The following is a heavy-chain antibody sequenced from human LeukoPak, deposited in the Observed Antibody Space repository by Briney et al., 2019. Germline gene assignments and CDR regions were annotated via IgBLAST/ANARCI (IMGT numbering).Heavy chain of an antibody. CDR2: INPNNGGT. V-gene: IGHV1-2*06. J-gene: IGHJ3*02. CDR3: ARVGDVLNDAFDI. CDR1: GYTFTGYY. Sequence: GASVKVSCKASGYTFTGYYMNWVRQAPGQGLEWMGRINPNNGGTNYAQKFQGRVTMTRDTSITTAYMELSRLRSDDTAVYYCARVGDVLNDAFDIWGQGTMVTVSS. D-gene: IGHD1-26*01.